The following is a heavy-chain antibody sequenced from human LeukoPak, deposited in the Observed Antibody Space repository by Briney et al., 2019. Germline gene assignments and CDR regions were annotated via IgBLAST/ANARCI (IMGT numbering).Heavy chain of an antibody. Sequence: ASVKVSCKASGYTFTSYGISLVRQAPGQGLEWMGWISAYNGNTNYAQKLQGRVTMTTDTSTSTAYMELRSLRSDDTAVYYCARVPVGAYYFDYWGQGTLVTVSS. CDR3: ARVPVGAYYFDY. D-gene: IGHD1-26*01. V-gene: IGHV1-18*01. CDR1: GYTFTSYG. CDR2: ISAYNGNT. J-gene: IGHJ4*02.